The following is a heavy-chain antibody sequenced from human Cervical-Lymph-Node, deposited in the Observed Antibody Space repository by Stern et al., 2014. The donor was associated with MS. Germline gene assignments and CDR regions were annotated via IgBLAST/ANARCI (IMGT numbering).Heavy chain of an antibody. D-gene: IGHD5-24*01. V-gene: IGHV1-2*06. CDR2: INPNSGGP. CDR1: GYSFNGYY. CDR3: TRDRPDAYKYYFDY. Sequence: VQLEESGAEVKKPGASVKVSCKPSGYSFNGYYLHWVRQAPGQGLEWMGLINPNSGGPTYAQKFQGRVTMTWDTSISTAYMELSRLTSDDTAVYYCTRDRPDAYKYYFDYWGQGTLVTVSS. J-gene: IGHJ4*02.